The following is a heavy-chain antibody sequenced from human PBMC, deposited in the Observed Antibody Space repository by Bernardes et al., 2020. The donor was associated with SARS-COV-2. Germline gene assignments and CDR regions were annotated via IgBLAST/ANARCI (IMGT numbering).Heavy chain of an antibody. J-gene: IGHJ6*02. V-gene: IGHV3-9*01. D-gene: IGHD3-3*01. CDR2: ISWNSGSI. Sequence: GGSLRLSCAASGFTFDDYAMHWVRQAPGKGLEWVSGISWNSGSIGYADSVKGRFTISRDNAKNSLYLQMNSLRAEDTALYYCAKDKAIFGVVIPSNYYYYYGMDVWGQGTTVTVSS. CDR1: GFTFDDYA. CDR3: AKDKAIFGVVIPSNYYYYYGMDV.